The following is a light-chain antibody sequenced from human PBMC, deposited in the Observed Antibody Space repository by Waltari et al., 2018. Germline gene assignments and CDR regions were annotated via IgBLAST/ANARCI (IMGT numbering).Light chain of an antibody. V-gene: IGLV2-14*03. J-gene: IGLJ3*02. CDR3: SSFTSSTTWV. CDR2: DVT. CDR1: SSDIFSYEH. Sequence: QSALTQPASVSGSPGQSITISCIGTSSDIFSYEHVSWYQQPPGKAPKLLIYDVTKWPSGISNRFSGSKSGNTASLTISGLQTEDEAHYYCSSFTSSTTWVFGGGTKVTVL.